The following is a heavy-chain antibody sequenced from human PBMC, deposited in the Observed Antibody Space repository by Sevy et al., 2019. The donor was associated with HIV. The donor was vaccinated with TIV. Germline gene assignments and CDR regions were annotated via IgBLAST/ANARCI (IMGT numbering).Heavy chain of an antibody. J-gene: IGHJ4*02. D-gene: IGHD1-7*01. CDR2: ISSGSTYT. CDR1: GFTFSDYY. Sequence: GGSLRLSCAASGFTFSDYYMSWIRQAPGKGLEWVSDISSGSTYTKYADSVKGQITISRDNAKNSLYLQMNSLRVEDTAVYYCARDRTNYAGQYFDYWGQGTLVTVSS. CDR3: ARDRTNYAGQYFDY. V-gene: IGHV3-11*06.